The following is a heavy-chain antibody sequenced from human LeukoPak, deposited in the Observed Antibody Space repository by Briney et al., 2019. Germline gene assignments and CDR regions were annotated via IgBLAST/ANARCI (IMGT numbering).Heavy chain of an antibody. CDR2: FYGGDKI. J-gene: IGHJ6*04. CDR3: AELGITMIGGV. CDR1: GFTVSNNY. V-gene: IGHV3-53*01. Sequence: GGSLRLSCAVSGFTVSNNYMSWVRQAPGKGLEWVSIFYGGDKIYYADSVKGRFTISRDNDKNSLYLQMNSLRAEDTAVYYCAELGITMIGGVWGKETTVTISS. D-gene: IGHD3-10*02.